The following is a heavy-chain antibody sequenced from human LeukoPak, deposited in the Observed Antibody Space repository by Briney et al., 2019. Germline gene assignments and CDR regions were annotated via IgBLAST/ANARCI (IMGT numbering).Heavy chain of an antibody. CDR2: IIPIFGTA. CDR1: GGTFSSYA. CDR3: ARARRYYGSGSWFYYYMDV. Sequence: SVKVSCKASGGTFSSYAISWVRQAPGQGLEWMGGIIPIFGTANYAQKFQGRVTITTDESKSTAYMELSSLRSEDTAVYYCARARRYYGSGSWFYYYMDVWGKGTTVTVSS. J-gene: IGHJ6*03. V-gene: IGHV1-69*05. D-gene: IGHD3-10*01.